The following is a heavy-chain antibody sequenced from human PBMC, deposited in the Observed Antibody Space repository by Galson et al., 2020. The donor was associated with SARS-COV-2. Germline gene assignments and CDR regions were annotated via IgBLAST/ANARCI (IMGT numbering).Heavy chain of an antibody. V-gene: IGHV5-51*01. Sequence: KIGESLKISCKGSGYSFTSYWIGWVRQMPGKGLEWMGIIYPGDSDTRYSPSFQGQVTISADKSISTAYLQWSSLKASDTATYYCAHKIPKRFRVAFDIWGQGTMVTVSS. D-gene: IGHD2-21*01. CDR2: IYPGDSDT. CDR3: AHKIPKRFRVAFDI. CDR1: GYSFTSYW. J-gene: IGHJ3*02.